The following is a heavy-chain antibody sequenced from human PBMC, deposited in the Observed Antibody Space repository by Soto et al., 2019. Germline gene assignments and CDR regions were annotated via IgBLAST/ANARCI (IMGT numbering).Heavy chain of an antibody. D-gene: IGHD1-26*01. Sequence: VGSLRLSCAASGFTFSSYAMSWVRQAPGKGLEWVSAISGSGGSTYYADSVKGRFTISRDNSKNTLYLQMNSLRAEDTAVYYCAKRGSYPYYYYGMDVWGQGTTVTVSS. V-gene: IGHV3-23*01. J-gene: IGHJ6*02. CDR3: AKRGSYPYYYYGMDV. CDR1: GFTFSSYA. CDR2: ISGSGGST.